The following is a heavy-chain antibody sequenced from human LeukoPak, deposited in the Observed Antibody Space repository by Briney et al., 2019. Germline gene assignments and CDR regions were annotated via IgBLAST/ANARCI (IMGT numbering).Heavy chain of an antibody. CDR2: LSSSGSTI. D-gene: IGHD3-10*01. V-gene: IGHV3-48*03. J-gene: IGHJ4*02. CDR1: GFTFSSYE. CDR3: PREYYYGSGSYLGSFDY. Sequence: GGSLRLSCAASGFTFSSYEMNWVRQAPGKGLEWVSYLSSSGSTIYYADSVKGRFTISRDNAKNSLYLQMNSLRAEDTAVYYCPREYYYGSGSYLGSFDYWGQGTLVTVSS.